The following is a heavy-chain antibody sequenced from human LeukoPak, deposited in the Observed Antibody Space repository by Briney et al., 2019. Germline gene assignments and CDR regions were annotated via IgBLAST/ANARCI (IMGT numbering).Heavy chain of an antibody. CDR1: GVSINSHY. CDR3: ARVLQNYYHMDV. Sequence: SETLSLTCTVSGVSINSHYWSWIRQPPGKGLEWIGFIYDSGSANYKSSLEGRVTMSVDTSKNQVSLKLSSVTAADTAVYYCARVLQNYYHMDVWGKGTTVTVSS. D-gene: IGHD3-3*01. CDR2: IYDSGSA. J-gene: IGHJ6*03. V-gene: IGHV4-59*11.